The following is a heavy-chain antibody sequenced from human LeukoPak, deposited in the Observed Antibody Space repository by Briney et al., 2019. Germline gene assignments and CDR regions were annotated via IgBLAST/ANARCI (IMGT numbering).Heavy chain of an antibody. Sequence: ASVKVSCKASGYTFTGYYMHWVRQALGQGLEWMGWINPNSGGTNYAQKFQGRVTMTRDTSISTAYMELSRLRSDDTAVYYCATLYRSSTSCYTFASGDYWGQGTLVTVSS. CDR1: GYTFTGYY. CDR3: ATLYRSSTSCYTFASGDY. J-gene: IGHJ4*02. CDR2: INPNSGGT. V-gene: IGHV1-2*02. D-gene: IGHD2-2*02.